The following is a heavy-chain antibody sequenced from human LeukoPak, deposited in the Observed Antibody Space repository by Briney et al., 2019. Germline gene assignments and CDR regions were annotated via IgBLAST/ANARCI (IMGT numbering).Heavy chain of an antibody. Sequence: SETLSLTCTVSGGSISSYYWSWIRQPPGKGLEWIGYIYYSGSTNYNPSLKSRVTISVDTSKNQFSLKLSSVTAADTAVYCCARTGGGGWFDPWGQGTLVTVSS. CDR2: IYYSGST. V-gene: IGHV4-59*01. CDR3: ARTGGGGWFDP. J-gene: IGHJ5*02. D-gene: IGHD1-14*01. CDR1: GGSISSYY.